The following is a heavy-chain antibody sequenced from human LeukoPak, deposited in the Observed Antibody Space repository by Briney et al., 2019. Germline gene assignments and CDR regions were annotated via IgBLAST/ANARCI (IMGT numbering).Heavy chain of an antibody. CDR1: GFTFSSYW. D-gene: IGHD3-3*01. CDR3: ARWGYDFWSGYNGRTLDY. Sequence: GGSLRLPCAASGFTFSSYWMSWVRQAPGKGLEWVANIKQDGSEKYYVDSVKGRFTISRDNAKNSLYLQMNSLRAEDTAVYYCARWGYDFWSGYNGRTLDYWGQGTLVTVSS. CDR2: IKQDGSEK. V-gene: IGHV3-7*01. J-gene: IGHJ4*02.